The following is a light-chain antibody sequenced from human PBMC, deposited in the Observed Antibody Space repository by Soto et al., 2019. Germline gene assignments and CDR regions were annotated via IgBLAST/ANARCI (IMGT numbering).Light chain of an antibody. CDR1: QSVNTY. CDR3: QERSNWPWT. CDR2: DAS. J-gene: IGKJ1*01. Sequence: EIVLTQSPATLSLSPGERATLSCRASQSVNTYFAWFQQRPGQAPRLLIYDASNRATGIPARFSGSGSGTDLTLTISSLEPEDVEVYYCQERSNWPWTYGRGTKVEI. V-gene: IGKV3-11*01.